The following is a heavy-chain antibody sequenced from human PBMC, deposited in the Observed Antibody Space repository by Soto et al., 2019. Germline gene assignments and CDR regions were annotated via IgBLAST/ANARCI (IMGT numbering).Heavy chain of an antibody. CDR1: GFTFSSFW. D-gene: IGHD2-2*01. Sequence: EVQLVESGGGLVQPGGSLRLSCAASGFTFSSFWMHWVRQAPGEGLVWVSRINSDGSNTNYADSVKGRFTISRDNAKNTFFLKMNSLGAEETAVFYWAGGGVPAALFYWGREPLATVPS. CDR2: INSDGSNT. CDR3: AGGGVPAALFY. V-gene: IGHV3-74*01. J-gene: IGHJ4*02.